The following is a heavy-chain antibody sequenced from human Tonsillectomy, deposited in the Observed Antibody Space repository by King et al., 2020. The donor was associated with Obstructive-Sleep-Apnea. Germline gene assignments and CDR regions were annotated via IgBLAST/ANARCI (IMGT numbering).Heavy chain of an antibody. CDR1: GFIFSAYT. V-gene: IGHV3-21*01. CDR2: ISSSSRYI. J-gene: IGHJ1*01. D-gene: IGHD2-21*02. Sequence: VQLVESGGGLVKPGGSLRLSCAASGFIFSAYTLNWVRQAPGRGLEWVSSISSSSRYIYYADSVKGRFTISRDNAKNSVYLQINSLRAEDTAVYYCARDYPYCGGDCHSEYFQHWGQGTLVTVSS. CDR3: ARDYPYCGGDCHSEYFQH.